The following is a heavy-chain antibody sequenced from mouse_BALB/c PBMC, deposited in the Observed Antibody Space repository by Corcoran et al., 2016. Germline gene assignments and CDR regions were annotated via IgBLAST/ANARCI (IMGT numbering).Heavy chain of an antibody. Sequence: QIQLVQSGPELKKPGETVKISCKASGYTFTNYGMNWVKQAPGKGLKWMGWINTYTGEPTYADDFKGRFAFSLETSASTAYLQINNRKNEDTATYFWAREPYAMDYWGQGTAVTVSS. CDR2: INTYTGEP. CDR1: GYTFTNYG. J-gene: IGHJ4*01. CDR3: AREPYAMDY. V-gene: IGHV9-3-1*01. D-gene: IGHD6-1*01.